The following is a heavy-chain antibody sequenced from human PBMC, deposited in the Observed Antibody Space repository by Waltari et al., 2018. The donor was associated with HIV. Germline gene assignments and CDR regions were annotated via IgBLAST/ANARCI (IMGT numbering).Heavy chain of an antibody. D-gene: IGHD5-12*01. CDR1: GCSISSGSLH. V-gene: IGHV4-61*02. Sequence: QLQESGPGLVKPSQTLSLTCPVSGCSISSGSLHWRWSRQPAGKGLEWSGRSYTSGRTDYNPSRKSRATISGDTSKNQFSLKLSSVTAADTAVYYCARGVVGGYDLGNNWFDPWGQGTLVTVSS. CDR3: ARGVVGGYDLGNNWFDP. CDR2: SYTSGRT. J-gene: IGHJ5*02.